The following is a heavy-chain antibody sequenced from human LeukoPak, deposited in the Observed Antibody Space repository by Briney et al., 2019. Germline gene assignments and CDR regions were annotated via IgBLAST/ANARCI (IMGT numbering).Heavy chain of an antibody. CDR1: GFTFSSYA. D-gene: IGHD4-4*01. CDR2: ISGSGGST. Sequence: GGSLRLSCAASGFTFSSYAMSWVRQAPGKGLEWVSAISGSGGSTYYADSVKGRFTISRDNSKNTLYLQMNSLRAEDTAVYYCARGLRRDGYSPFDYWGQGTLVTVSS. CDR3: ARGLRRDGYSPFDY. V-gene: IGHV3-23*01. J-gene: IGHJ4*02.